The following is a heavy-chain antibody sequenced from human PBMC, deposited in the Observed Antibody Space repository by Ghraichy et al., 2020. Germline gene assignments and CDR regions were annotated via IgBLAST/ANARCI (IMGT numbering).Heavy chain of an antibody. J-gene: IGHJ4*02. Sequence: SETLSLTCTVSGGSVSSGSYYWSWIRQPPGKGLELIGYIYYTGSTNYNPSLKSRVTISVDTSKNRFSLKLSSVTAADTAVYYCASNLNWEYYFDYWGQGTLVTVSS. CDR3: ASNLNWEYYFDY. V-gene: IGHV4-61*01. D-gene: IGHD7-27*01. CDR2: IYYTGST. CDR1: GGSVSSGSYY.